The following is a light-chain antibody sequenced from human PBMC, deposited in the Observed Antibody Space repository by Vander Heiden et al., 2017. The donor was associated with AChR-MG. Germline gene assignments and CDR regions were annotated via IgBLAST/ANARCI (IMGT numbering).Light chain of an antibody. V-gene: IGKV6-21*01. J-gene: IGKJ4*01. CDR1: QSVGNS. CDR2: FAS. Sequence: EIVLTQSPEFQSVTPKEKVTITCRASQSVGNSLHWYQQKPGQSPNLLIKFASQSVSGVPSRFRGSGTGTDFTLTIHSLEAEDAATYYCHQTSALPQTFGGGTKVDIK. CDR3: HQTSALPQT.